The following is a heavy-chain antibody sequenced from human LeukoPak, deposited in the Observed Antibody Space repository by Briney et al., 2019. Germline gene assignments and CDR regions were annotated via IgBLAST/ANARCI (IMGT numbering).Heavy chain of an antibody. J-gene: IGHJ4*02. CDR2: INHSGST. Sequence: SETLSLTCAVYGGSFSGYYWSWIRQPPGKGLEWIGEINHSGSTNYNPSLKSRVTISVDTSKNQFSLKLSSVTAADTAVYYCARATTIFGVGTIDYWGQGTLVTVFS. D-gene: IGHD3-3*01. V-gene: IGHV4-34*01. CDR1: GGSFSGYY. CDR3: ARATTIFGVGTIDY.